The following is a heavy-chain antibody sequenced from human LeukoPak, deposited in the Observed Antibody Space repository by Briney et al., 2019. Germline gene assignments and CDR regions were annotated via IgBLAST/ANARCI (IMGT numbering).Heavy chain of an antibody. J-gene: IGHJ4*02. V-gene: IGHV4-34*01. CDR2: INHSGST. D-gene: IGHD3-10*01. Sequence: SSETLSLTCAVYGGSFSGYYWSWIRQPPGKGLEWIGEINHSGSTNYNPSLKSRVAMSVDTSKSQFSLSLTSVTTADTAVYYCAKAAKFYYGSQTYYYFDYWGQGILVTVSS. CDR3: AKAAKFYYGSQTYYYFDY. CDR1: GGSFSGYY.